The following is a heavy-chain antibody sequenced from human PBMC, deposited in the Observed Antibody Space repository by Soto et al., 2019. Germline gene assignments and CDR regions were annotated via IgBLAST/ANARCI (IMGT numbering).Heavy chain of an antibody. V-gene: IGHV3-30*18. CDR1: GFTFSSYG. J-gene: IGHJ1*01. D-gene: IGHD3-9*01. Sequence: QVQLVESGGGVVQPGRSLRLSCAASGFTFSSYGMHWVRQAPGKGLEWVALVSYDGNNKYYADSVKGRFTISRDNSKNTLSLQMNSLRAEDTAVYYCAKERELTYDIGHWGQGTLVTVSS. CDR2: VSYDGNNK. CDR3: AKERELTYDIGH.